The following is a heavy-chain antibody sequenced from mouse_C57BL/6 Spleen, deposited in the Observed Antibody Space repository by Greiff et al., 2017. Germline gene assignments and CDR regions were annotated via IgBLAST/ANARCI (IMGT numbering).Heavy chain of an antibody. CDR1: GYAFSSSW. D-gene: IGHD2-10*01. CDR2: LYPGDGDT. Sequence: QVQLKQSGPELVKPGASVKISCKASGYAFSSSWMNWVKQRPGKGLEWIGRLYPGDGDTNYNGKFKGKATLTADKSSSTAYMQLSSLTSEDSAVYFCATYYGNYDFDYWGQGTTLTVSS. J-gene: IGHJ2*01. CDR3: ATYYGNYDFDY. V-gene: IGHV1-82*01.